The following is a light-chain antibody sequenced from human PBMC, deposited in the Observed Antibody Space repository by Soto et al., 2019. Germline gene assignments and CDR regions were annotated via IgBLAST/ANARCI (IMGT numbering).Light chain of an antibody. V-gene: IGLV4-69*01. CDR3: PTWGTGPGV. Sequence: QLVLTQSPSASASLGASVKLTCTLSSGHSSYAIAWHQQPPEKGPRYLMKLNSDGSHSKADGSPDPFSGSSSGAERYLTISSLQSGHEADHYCPTWGTGPGVVGGGTELTLL. CDR2: LNSDGSH. J-gene: IGLJ3*02. CDR1: SGHSSYA.